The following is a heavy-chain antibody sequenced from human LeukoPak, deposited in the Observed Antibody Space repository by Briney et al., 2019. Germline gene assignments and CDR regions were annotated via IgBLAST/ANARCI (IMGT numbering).Heavy chain of an antibody. Sequence: GGSLRLSCAASGFTFSSYGMHWVRQAPGKGLEWVAFIRYDGSNKYYADSVKGRFTISRDNAKNSLYLQMNSLRAEDTAVYYCARDLLVGGSGYHYWGQGTLVTVSS. J-gene: IGHJ4*02. CDR1: GFTFSSYG. D-gene: IGHD3-22*01. CDR3: ARDLLVGGSGYHY. CDR2: IRYDGSNK. V-gene: IGHV3-30*02.